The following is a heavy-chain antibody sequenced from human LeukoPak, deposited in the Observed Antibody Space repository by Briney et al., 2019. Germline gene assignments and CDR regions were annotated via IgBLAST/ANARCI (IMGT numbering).Heavy chain of an antibody. J-gene: IGHJ4*02. V-gene: IGHV1-18*01. CDR1: GYTFSRNG. Sequence: ASVKVSCKAPGYTFSRNGISWVRQAPGQGLEWMGWIGAYNGNTKYVQKFQGRVTMTTDTSTSTAYMELRSLRSDDTAVYYCAKDHDFDFDYWGQGTLVTVSS. D-gene: IGHD3-3*01. CDR2: IGAYNGNT. CDR3: AKDHDFDFDY.